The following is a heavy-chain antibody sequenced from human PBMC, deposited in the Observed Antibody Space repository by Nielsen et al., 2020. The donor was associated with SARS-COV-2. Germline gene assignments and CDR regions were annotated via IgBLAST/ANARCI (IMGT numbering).Heavy chain of an antibody. CDR1: GFTFSDYS. CDR2: IYSGGST. D-gene: IGHD4-17*01. J-gene: IGHJ6*02. V-gene: IGHV3-53*04. CDR3: ASPLYGDYGVGYYGMDV. Sequence: GESLKISCTGSGFTFSDYSMNWVRQAPGKGLEWVSVIYSGGSTYYADSVKGRFTISRHNSKNTLYLQMNSLRAEDTAVYYCASPLYGDYGVGYYGMDVWGQGTTVTVSS.